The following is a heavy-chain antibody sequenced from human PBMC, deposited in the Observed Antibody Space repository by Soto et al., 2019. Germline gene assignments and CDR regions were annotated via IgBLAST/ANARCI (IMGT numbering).Heavy chain of an antibody. CDR3: ARDDGGYDILTAYSKAHHFDY. V-gene: IGHV1-18*01. CDR2: ISAYNGNT. CDR1: GYTFTSYG. J-gene: IGHJ4*02. D-gene: IGHD3-9*01. Sequence: SVRVSCKASGYTFTSYGISWVRQAPGQGLEWMGWISAYNGNTNYAQKLQGRVNMTTDTSTSTAYMDLRSMTSDDTAVYYCARDDGGYDILTAYSKAHHFDYWRQGVPVTVSS.